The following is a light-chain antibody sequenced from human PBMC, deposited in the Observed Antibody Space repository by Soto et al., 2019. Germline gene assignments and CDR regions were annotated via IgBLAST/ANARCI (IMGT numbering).Light chain of an antibody. CDR2: GNS. Sequence: QSVLTQPPSVSGAPGQRVTISCTGYNSNIGAGYDVHWYQQLPGTAPKLLIYGNSNRPSGVPDRFSASKSGTSASLAITGLQAEDEADYYYQSYDSSLSGWVFGGGTKLTVL. J-gene: IGLJ3*02. CDR1: NSNIGAGYD. V-gene: IGLV1-40*01. CDR3: QSYDSSLSGWV.